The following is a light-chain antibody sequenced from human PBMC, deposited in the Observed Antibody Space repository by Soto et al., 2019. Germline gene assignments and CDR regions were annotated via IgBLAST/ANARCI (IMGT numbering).Light chain of an antibody. J-gene: IGKJ2*01. CDR2: GGF. CDR1: QSIRTS. CDR3: QQSYSTPPT. Sequence: DIQMTQSPSSLSASVGDRVTITCRASQSIRTSLNWYQQKPGKAPKLLIYGGFSLQSGAPSRFSVSGSGTDFTLTISSLQPEDFAVYYCQQSYSTPPTFGQGTKVEIK. V-gene: IGKV1-39*01.